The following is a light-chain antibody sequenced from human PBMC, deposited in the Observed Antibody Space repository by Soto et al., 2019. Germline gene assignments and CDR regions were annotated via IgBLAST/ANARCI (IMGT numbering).Light chain of an antibody. V-gene: IGKV3-15*01. J-gene: IGKJ1*01. CDR2: GAS. Sequence: IVLTQSAATLSVSPGGRATLSCRASQCLXDTFAWYQQKPGQAPRFLXYGASTRAPGFPASLSGSGSGTDFTRTISSLQSEDCAVYYCQQYNSWPWTFGQGTKV. CDR3: QQYNSWPWT. CDR1: QCLXDT.